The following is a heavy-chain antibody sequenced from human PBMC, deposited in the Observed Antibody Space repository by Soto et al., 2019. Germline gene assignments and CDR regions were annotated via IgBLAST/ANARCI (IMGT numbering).Heavy chain of an antibody. D-gene: IGHD3-3*01. J-gene: IGHJ6*02. CDR1: GCPVTSYD. V-gene: IGHV1-8*01. CDR3: ARGHPRHYDLWRDPVYYYYGMDV. Sequence: SVQVSCRGSGCPVTSYDINSLRQAAGQGLAWIGWMNPNSVNKGYAQKFQGTVTMTRNTSISTSYMELSSLRSEDTALYYCARGHPRHYDLWRDPVYYYYGMDVWGQGTTVTVSS. CDR2: MNPNSVNK.